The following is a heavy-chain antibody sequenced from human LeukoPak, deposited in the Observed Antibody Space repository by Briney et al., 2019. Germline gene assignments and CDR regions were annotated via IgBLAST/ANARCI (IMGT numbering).Heavy chain of an antibody. J-gene: IGHJ3*02. Sequence: VASVKVSCKASVGTFSSYAISWVRQAPGQGLEWMGGIIPIFGTANYAQKFQGRVTITADESTSTAYMELSSLRSEDTAVYYCARASYYYDSSGYTGAFDIWGQGTMVTVSS. CDR1: VGTFSSYA. CDR3: ARASYYYDSSGYTGAFDI. D-gene: IGHD3-22*01. CDR2: IIPIFGTA. V-gene: IGHV1-69*01.